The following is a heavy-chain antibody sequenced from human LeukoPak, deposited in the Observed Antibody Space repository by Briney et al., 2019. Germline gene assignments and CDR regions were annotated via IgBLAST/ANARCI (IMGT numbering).Heavy chain of an antibody. D-gene: IGHD3-10*02. V-gene: IGHV3-7*01. J-gene: IGHJ6*04. CDR3: AELAITMIGGV. CDR2: IKEDDSEI. Sequence: PGGSLRLSCAASGFLFNKYWMTWVRQAPGKGLEWVANIKEDDSEIYYVDSVKGRFTISRDNAKNSLYLQMNSLRAEDTAVYYCAELAITMIGGVWGKGTTVTISS. CDR1: GFLFNKYW.